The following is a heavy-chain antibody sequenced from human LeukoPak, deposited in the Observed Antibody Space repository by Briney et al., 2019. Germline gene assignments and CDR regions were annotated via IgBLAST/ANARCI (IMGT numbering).Heavy chain of an antibody. CDR1: GFTFSSFW. CDR3: ARLLWFGMDV. CDR2: INSDGSRT. V-gene: IGHV3-74*01. J-gene: IGHJ6*02. Sequence: PGGSLRLSCAASGFTFSSFWMHWVRQVPGKGLVWVSHINSDGSRTNYADSVTGRFTISRDTARNTLYLQMNSLRAGDTAVYYCARLLWFGMDVWGQGTTVTVSS. D-gene: IGHD3-10*01.